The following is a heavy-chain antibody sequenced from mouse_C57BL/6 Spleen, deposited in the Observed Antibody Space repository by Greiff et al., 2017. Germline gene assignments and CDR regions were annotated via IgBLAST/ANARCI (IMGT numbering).Heavy chain of an antibody. CDR3: ARAGGNFPTGYFDV. Sequence: VQLQQPGAELVKPGASVKLSCKASGYTFTSYWMQWVKQRPGQGLEWIGEIDPSDSYTNYNQKFKGKATLTVDTSSSTAYMQLSSLTSEDSAVYYCARAGGNFPTGYFDVWGTGTTVTVSS. CDR2: IDPSDSYT. CDR1: GYTFTSYW. V-gene: IGHV1-50*01. D-gene: IGHD2-1*01. J-gene: IGHJ1*03.